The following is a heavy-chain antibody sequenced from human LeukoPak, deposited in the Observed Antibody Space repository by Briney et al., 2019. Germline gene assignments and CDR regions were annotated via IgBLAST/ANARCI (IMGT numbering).Heavy chain of an antibody. D-gene: IGHD3-10*01. CDR3: ARLVRAYYFDY. J-gene: IGHJ4*02. CDR2: IYYSGNT. V-gene: IGHV4-39*01. Sequence: SETLSLTCTVSGVSISSSNSYWGWIRQPPGKGLEWIGSIYYSGNTYYNASLKSQVSISIDTSKNQFSLRLTSVTAADTAVYYCARLVRAYYFDYWGQGTLVTVSS. CDR1: GVSISSSNSY.